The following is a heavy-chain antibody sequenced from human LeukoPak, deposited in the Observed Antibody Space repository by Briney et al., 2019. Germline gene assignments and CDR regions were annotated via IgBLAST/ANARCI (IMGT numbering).Heavy chain of an antibody. CDR3: ARYHRGATTFDY. Sequence: SETLSLTCTVSGGSISSYYWSWIRQPPGKGLEYIGYIYYSGSTNYNPSLKSRVTISVDTSKNQFSLKLNSVTAADTAVYYRARYHRGATTFDYWGQGTLVTVSS. D-gene: IGHD1-26*01. CDR2: IYYSGST. CDR1: GGSISSYY. V-gene: IGHV4-59*01. J-gene: IGHJ4*02.